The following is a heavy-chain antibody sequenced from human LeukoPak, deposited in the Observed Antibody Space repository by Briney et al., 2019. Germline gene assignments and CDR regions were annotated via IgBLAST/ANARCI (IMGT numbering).Heavy chain of an antibody. J-gene: IGHJ4*02. CDR1: GFTFSSYG. Sequence: GGSLRLSCAASGFTFSSYGMSWVRQAPGKGLEWVSAISGSGSSTYYADSVKGRFTISRDNSKNTLYLQMNSLRADDTAVYYCARRAGAYSHPYDYWGQGTLVTVSS. CDR2: ISGSGSST. V-gene: IGHV3-23*01. D-gene: IGHD4/OR15-4a*01. CDR3: ARRAGAYSHPYDY.